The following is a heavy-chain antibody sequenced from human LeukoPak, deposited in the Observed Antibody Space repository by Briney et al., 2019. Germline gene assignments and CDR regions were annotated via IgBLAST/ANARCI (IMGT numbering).Heavy chain of an antibody. D-gene: IGHD5/OR15-5a*01. CDR3: TRDVF. J-gene: IGHJ4*02. V-gene: IGHV3-21*04. CDR1: GFTFSSYS. CDR2: ISSSSSYI. Sequence: PGGSLRLSCAASGFTFSSYSMNWVRQAPGKGLEWVSSISSSSSYIYYADSVKGRFTISRDNAKNSVHLLMDSLRPEDTAVYYCTRDVFWGQGILVTVSS.